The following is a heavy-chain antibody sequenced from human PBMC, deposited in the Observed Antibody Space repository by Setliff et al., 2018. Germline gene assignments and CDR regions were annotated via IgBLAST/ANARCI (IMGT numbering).Heavy chain of an antibody. V-gene: IGHV4-39*01. Sequence: SETLSLTCTVSDDSISSRHYYWSWIRQPAGKGLEWIGRIHYRGTTYSNASLASRLTISVDTAKNQFSLKLTSVTAADTAVYYCARTGTYRYFDYWGQGTRVTVSS. CDR1: DDSISSRHYY. J-gene: IGHJ4*02. CDR3: ARTGTYRYFDY. CDR2: IHYRGTT. D-gene: IGHD1-1*01.